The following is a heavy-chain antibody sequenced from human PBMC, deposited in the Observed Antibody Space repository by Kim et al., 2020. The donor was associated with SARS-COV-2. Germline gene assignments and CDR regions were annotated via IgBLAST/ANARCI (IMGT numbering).Heavy chain of an antibody. CDR1: GYILNDYA. Sequence: ASVKVSCKASGYILNDYALHWVRQAPGQRLEWMGWINGADGDTKYSQHFQGRVTITRDTSANTAYMEVNSLKSEDTAVYYCARDLLDCSGGSCYSFGAFDVWGQGTRVTVSS. CDR3: ARDLLDCSGGSCYSFGAFDV. J-gene: IGHJ3*01. D-gene: IGHD2-15*01. CDR2: INGADGDT. V-gene: IGHV1-3*01.